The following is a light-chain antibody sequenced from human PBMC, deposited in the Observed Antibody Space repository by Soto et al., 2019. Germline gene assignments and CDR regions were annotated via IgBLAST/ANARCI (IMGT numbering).Light chain of an antibody. J-gene: IGLJ1*01. CDR1: SSDVGAYDF. Sequence: QSALAQPASVSGSPGQSITISCTGTSSDVGAYDFVSWYQQHPDKAPKLMIYDVSNRPSGVSYRFSGSKSINTVTLTISGLQSGDEADYYCSSYTTSSTRVFGTGTKVTVL. CDR2: DVS. CDR3: SSYTTSSTRV. V-gene: IGLV2-14*03.